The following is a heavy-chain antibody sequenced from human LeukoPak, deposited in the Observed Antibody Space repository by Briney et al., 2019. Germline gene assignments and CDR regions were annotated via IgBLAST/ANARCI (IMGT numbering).Heavy chain of an antibody. CDR2: INHSGST. D-gene: IGHD3-3*01. CDR1: GGSFSGYY. J-gene: IGHJ6*03. CDR3: ARGARNYDFWSGYSPSLYYMDV. V-gene: IGHV4-34*01. Sequence: PSETLSLTCAVYGGSFSGYYWSWIRQPPGKGLEWIGEINHSGSTNYNPSLKSRVTISVDTSKNQFSLKLSSVTAADTAVYYSARGARNYDFWSGYSPSLYYMDVWGKGTTVTVSS.